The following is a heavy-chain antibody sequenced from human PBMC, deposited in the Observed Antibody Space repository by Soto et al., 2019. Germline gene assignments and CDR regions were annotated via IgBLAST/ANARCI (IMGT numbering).Heavy chain of an antibody. Sequence: SVKVSCKASAGTFSSYAISWVRQAPGQGLEWMGGIIPIFGTANYAQKFQGRVTITADESTSTAYMELSSLRSEDTAVYYFARDIVVVVAATPNSNYYYYGMDVWGQGTTVTVS. CDR2: IIPIFGTA. V-gene: IGHV1-69*13. CDR3: ARDIVVVVAATPNSNYYYYGMDV. J-gene: IGHJ6*02. D-gene: IGHD2-15*01. CDR1: AGTFSSYA.